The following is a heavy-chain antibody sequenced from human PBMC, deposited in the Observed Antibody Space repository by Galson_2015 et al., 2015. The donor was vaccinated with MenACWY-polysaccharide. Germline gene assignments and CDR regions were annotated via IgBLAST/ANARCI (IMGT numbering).Heavy chain of an antibody. CDR1: GYTFTSYG. CDR2: ISAYNGNT. J-gene: IGHJ3*02. CDR3: ARPPSSSWTSPDAFDI. D-gene: IGHD6-13*01. Sequence: SVKVSCKASGYTFTSYGISWVRQAPGQGLEWMGWISAYNGNTNYAQKLQGRVTMTTDTSTSTAYMELRSLRAEDTAVYYCARPPSSSWTSPDAFDIWGQGTMVTVSS. V-gene: IGHV1-18*01.